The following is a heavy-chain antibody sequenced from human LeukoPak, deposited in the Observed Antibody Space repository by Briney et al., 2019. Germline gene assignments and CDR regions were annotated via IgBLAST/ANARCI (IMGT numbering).Heavy chain of an antibody. J-gene: IGHJ4*02. CDR3: ARSYYDFWSAHYFDY. CDR2: INPNSGGT. V-gene: IGHV1-2*02. D-gene: IGHD3-3*01. Sequence: ASVKVSCKASGYTFTGYYMHWVRQAPGQGLEWMGWINPNSGGTNYAQKFQGRVTMTRDTSISTAYMELSRLRSDNTAVYYCARSYYDFWSAHYFDYWGQGTLVTVSS. CDR1: GYTFTGYY.